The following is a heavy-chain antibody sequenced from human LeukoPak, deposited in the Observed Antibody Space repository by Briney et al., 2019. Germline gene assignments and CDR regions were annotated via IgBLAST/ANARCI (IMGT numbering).Heavy chain of an antibody. V-gene: IGHV3-23*01. J-gene: IGHJ4*02. Sequence: GGSLRLSCAASGFTFSSYGMSWVRQAPGKGLEWVSAISGSGGSTYYADSVKGRFTISRDNSKHTLYLQMNSLRAEDTAVYYCSKWKAIVLVPAARSPIDYWGQGTLVTVSS. CDR1: GFTFSSYG. CDR3: SKWKAIVLVPAARSPIDY. D-gene: IGHD2-2*01. CDR2: ISGSGGST.